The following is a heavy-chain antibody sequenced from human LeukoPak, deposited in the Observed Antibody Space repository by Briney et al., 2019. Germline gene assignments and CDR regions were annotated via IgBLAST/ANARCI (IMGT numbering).Heavy chain of an antibody. CDR1: GFTFSSYW. CDR3: AREAQFASPD. CDR2: INSDGSTT. J-gene: IGHJ4*02. V-gene: IGHV3-74*01. Sequence: GGSLRLSCAASGFTFSSYWMHWVRQAPGKGLVWVSRINSDGSTTNYADSVKGRFTISRDNAKNTLDLQMSSLRDEDTAVYYCAREAQFASPDWGQGTLVTVSS. D-gene: IGHD5-24*01.